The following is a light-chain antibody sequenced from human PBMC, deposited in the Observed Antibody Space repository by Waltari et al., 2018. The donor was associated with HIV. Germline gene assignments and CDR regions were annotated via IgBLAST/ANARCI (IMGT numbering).Light chain of an antibody. J-gene: IGLJ3*02. V-gene: IGLV3-27*01. CDR2: KDT. CDR1: VLAKKY. CDR3: YSAADNTWV. Sequence: SYEMKQPSSVSVSPGQTARLTCSGDVLAKKYARWFQQKPGQAPELVIYKDTERPSGIPELFSGSSSGTTVTLTISGAQVEDEADYYCYSAADNTWVFGGGTKLTVL.